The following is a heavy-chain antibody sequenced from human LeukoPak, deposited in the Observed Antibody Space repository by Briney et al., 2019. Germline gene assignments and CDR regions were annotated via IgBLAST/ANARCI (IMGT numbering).Heavy chain of an antibody. V-gene: IGHV4-31*03. Sequence: PSETLSLTCTVSGGSISSGGYYWSWIRQHPGKGLEWIGYIYYSGSTYHNPSLKSRVTISVDTSKNQFSLKLSSVTAADTAVYYCARTRNDSEGFDPWGQGTLVTVSS. D-gene: IGHD1-1*01. CDR1: GGSISSGGYY. J-gene: IGHJ5*02. CDR3: ARTRNDSEGFDP. CDR2: IYYSGST.